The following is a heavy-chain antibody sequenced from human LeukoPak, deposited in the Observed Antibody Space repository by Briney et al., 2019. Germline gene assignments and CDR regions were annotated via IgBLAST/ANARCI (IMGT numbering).Heavy chain of an antibody. CDR3: ARAEKAVTGTLDS. J-gene: IGHJ4*02. CDR2: MYNRGGT. CDR1: GDSLSNYY. Sequence: PSETLSLTCTVSGDSLSNYYWSWIRQSPGKELEWIGYMYNRGGTIYNPSLKGRVTISTDTSKNQSSLRLTSVTAGDTAVYYCARAEKAVTGTLDSWGQGTLVTVSS. D-gene: IGHD6-19*01. V-gene: IGHV4-59*01.